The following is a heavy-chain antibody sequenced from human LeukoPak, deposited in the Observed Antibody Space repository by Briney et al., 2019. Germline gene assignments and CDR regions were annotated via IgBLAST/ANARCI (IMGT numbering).Heavy chain of an antibody. J-gene: IGHJ4*02. CDR2: ISGDGRST. CDR1: GFIFRTYW. CDR3: AKESGYCSGGSRYSMFDY. V-gene: IGHV3-74*01. D-gene: IGHD2-15*01. Sequence: PGGSLRLSCAASGFIFRTYWMHWVRQAPGKGLVWVSHISGDGRSTSYADFVKGRFTISRDNSKNTLYLQMNSLRAEDTAVYYCAKESGYCSGGSRYSMFDYWGQGTLVTVSS.